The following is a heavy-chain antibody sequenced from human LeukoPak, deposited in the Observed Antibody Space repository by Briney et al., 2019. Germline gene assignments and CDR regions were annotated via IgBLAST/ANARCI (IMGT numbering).Heavy chain of an antibody. V-gene: IGHV3-7*01. CDR1: GFTFGSYW. CDR3: ARLGYYLSGS. CDR2: IKQDGSEI. D-gene: IGHD3-10*01. Sequence: GGSLRLSCAASGFTFGSYWMTWVRQAPGKGLEWVANIKQDGSEIYYVDSVKGRFTISRDNAKNSLYLQMNSLRAEDTAVYYCARLGYYLSGSWGQGTLVTVSS. J-gene: IGHJ4*02.